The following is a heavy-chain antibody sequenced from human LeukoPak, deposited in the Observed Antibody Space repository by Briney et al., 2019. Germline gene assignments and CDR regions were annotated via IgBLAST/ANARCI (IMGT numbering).Heavy chain of an antibody. CDR1: GFTFSSYA. D-gene: IGHD6-13*01. CDR2: ISGSGDST. Sequence: GGSLRLSCAASGFTFSSYAMSWVRQAPGKGLEWVSAISGSGDSTYYGDSVKGRFTISRDNSKNTPYLQMNSLRAEDTAVYYCAKTRPLDSSSWSHGDYWGQGTLVTVSS. J-gene: IGHJ4*02. V-gene: IGHV3-23*01. CDR3: AKTRPLDSSSWSHGDY.